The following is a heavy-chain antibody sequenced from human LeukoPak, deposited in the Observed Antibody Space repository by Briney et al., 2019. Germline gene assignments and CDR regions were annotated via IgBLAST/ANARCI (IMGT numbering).Heavy chain of an antibody. CDR3: ASRFGELSSPFDI. CDR1: GFTFGSYA. Sequence: TGGSLRLSCAASGFTFGSYAMSWVRQAPGKGLEWVSAISGSGGSTYYADSVKGRFTISRDNSKNTLYLQMNSLRAEDTAVYYCASRFGELSSPFDIWGQGTMVTVSS. V-gene: IGHV3-23*01. J-gene: IGHJ3*02. CDR2: ISGSGGST. D-gene: IGHD3-10*01.